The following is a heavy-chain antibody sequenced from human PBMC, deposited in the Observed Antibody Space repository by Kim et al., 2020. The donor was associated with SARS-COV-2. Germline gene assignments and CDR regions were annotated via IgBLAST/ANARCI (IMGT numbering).Heavy chain of an antibody. V-gene: IGHV3-73*01. CDR1: GFTFSGSA. D-gene: IGHD6-13*01. CDR2: IRSKANSYAT. CDR3: TRVPVYSSSWWDAFDI. J-gene: IGHJ3*02. Sequence: GGSLRLSCAASGFTFSGSAMHWVRQASGKGLEWVGLIRSKANSYATAYAASVKGRFTISRDDSKNTAYLQMNSLKTEDTAVYYCTRVPVYSSSWWDAFDIWGQGTMVTVSS.